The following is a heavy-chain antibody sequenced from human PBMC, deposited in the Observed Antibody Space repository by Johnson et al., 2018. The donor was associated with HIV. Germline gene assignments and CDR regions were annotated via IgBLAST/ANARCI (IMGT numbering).Heavy chain of an antibody. D-gene: IGHD3-10*01. V-gene: IGHV3-30-3*01. CDR3: YCTDHFGAGRESKGTFDA. Sequence: QVQLVESGGGVVQPGRSLRLSCAASGFTFSSYAMHWVRQAPGKGLEWVAVISYDGSNKYYADSVKGRFTISRDNSKNPLYLQMTSLRQDDTGVYSRYCTDHFGAGRESKGTFDAWGQGTMVTVSS. J-gene: IGHJ3*01. CDR1: GFTFSSYA. CDR2: ISYDGSNK.